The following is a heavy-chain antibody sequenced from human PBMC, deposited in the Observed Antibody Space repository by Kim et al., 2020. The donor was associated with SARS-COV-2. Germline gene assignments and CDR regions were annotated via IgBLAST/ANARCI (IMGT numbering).Heavy chain of an antibody. D-gene: IGHD5-12*01. J-gene: IGHJ6*02. Sequence: GGSLRLSCAASGFTFSSYGMHWVRQAPGKGLEWVAVIWYDGSNKYYADSVKGRFTISRDNSKNTLYLQMNSLRAEDTAVYYCARDTCRDGYNCHGMDVWGQGTTVTVSS. CDR2: IWYDGSNK. CDR3: ARDTCRDGYNCHGMDV. V-gene: IGHV3-33*01. CDR1: GFTFSSYG.